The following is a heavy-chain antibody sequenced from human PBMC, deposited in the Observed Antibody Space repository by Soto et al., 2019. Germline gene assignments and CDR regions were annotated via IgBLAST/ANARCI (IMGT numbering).Heavy chain of an antibody. CDR3: ARANQLLSSLSAFDI. J-gene: IGHJ3*02. D-gene: IGHD2-2*01. CDR2: ISAYNGNT. Sequence: QVQLVQSGAEVKKPGASVKVSCKASGYTFTSYGISWVRQAPGQGLEWMGWISAYNGNTNYAQKLQGRVTMTTDTSTSKGYMELKSLRSDDTAVYYCARANQLLSSLSAFDIWGQGTMVTVSS. CDR1: GYTFTSYG. V-gene: IGHV1-18*01.